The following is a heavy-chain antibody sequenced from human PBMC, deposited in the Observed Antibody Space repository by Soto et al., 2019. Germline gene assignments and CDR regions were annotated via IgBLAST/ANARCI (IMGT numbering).Heavy chain of an antibody. CDR3: ARVYSGSYSDS. D-gene: IGHD1-26*01. J-gene: IGHJ4*02. CDR1: GGSIRSNNW. CDR2: IFHSGST. Sequence: QVQLQESGPGLVKPSGTLSLTCAVSGGSIRSNNWWSWVRQPPGKGLVWIGEIFHSGSTNYNPSLKIRVTISVDRSMIQFSLKRSSVPAADPAVYYCARVYSGSYSDSWGQGTLVTVSS. V-gene: IGHV4-4*02.